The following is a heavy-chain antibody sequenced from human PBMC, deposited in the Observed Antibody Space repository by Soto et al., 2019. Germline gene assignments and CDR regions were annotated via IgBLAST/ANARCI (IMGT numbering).Heavy chain of an antibody. J-gene: IGHJ3*02. D-gene: IGHD3-9*01. V-gene: IGHV1-8*01. Sequence: ASVKVSCKASGYTFTSYDINWVRQATGQGLERMGWMNPNSGNTGYAQKFQGRVTMTRNTSISTAYMELSSLRSEDTAVYYCARGLRYDILTGYSRVDAFDIWGQGTMVTVSS. CDR3: ARGLRYDILTGYSRVDAFDI. CDR1: GYTFTSYD. CDR2: MNPNSGNT.